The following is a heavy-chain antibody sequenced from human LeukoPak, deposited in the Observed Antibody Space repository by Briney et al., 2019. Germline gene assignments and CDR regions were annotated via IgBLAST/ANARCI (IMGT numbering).Heavy chain of an antibody. D-gene: IGHD4-17*01. V-gene: IGHV3-20*04. CDR2: INWNGGST. CDR1: GFTFDDYG. CDR3: ARDYAYAFDM. Sequence: GGSLRLSCAASGFTFDDYGMSWVRQAPGKGLEWVSGINWNGGSTGYADSVKGRFTISRDNAKNSLYLQMNSLRAEDAAVYYCARDYAYAFDMWGQGTMVTVSS. J-gene: IGHJ3*02.